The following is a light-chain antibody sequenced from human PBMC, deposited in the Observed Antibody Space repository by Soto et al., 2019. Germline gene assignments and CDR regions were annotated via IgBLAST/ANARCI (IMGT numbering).Light chain of an antibody. V-gene: IGLV2-8*01. J-gene: IGLJ2*01. CDR2: DVN. Sequence: QSALTQPPSASGSPGQSVTISCTGTSSDVGGYNYVSWYRQHPGKAPQLIIYDVNKRPSGVPDRFSGSKSGNTASLTVSGLQDEDEADYFCNSYGGTNNYVVFGGGTKLTVL. CDR1: SSDVGGYNY. CDR3: NSYGGTNNYVV.